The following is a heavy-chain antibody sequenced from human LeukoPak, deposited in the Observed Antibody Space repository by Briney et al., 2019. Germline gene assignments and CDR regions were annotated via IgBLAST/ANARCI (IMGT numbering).Heavy chain of an antibody. CDR2: ICANDGNT. J-gene: IGHJ4*02. CDR3: AKGSGSSCYSPCDY. Sequence: GGSLRLSCAASGFTISSYAMSWVRQAPGKGLEWVSVICANDGNTYYADAVKGRFTISRDNSKDTLYLQMDSLRAEDTAVYYCAKGSGSSCYSPCDYWGQGILVTVSS. V-gene: IGHV3-23*01. D-gene: IGHD2-15*01. CDR1: GFTISSYA.